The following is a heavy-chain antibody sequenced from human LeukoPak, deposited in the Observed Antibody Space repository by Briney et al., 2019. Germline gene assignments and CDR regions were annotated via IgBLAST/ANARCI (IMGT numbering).Heavy chain of an antibody. V-gene: IGHV4-30-2*01. D-gene: IGHD2-21*02. J-gene: IGHJ3*02. CDR1: GGSISSGGYS. CDR3: ARGVVTARQAFDI. CDR2: IYHSGST. Sequence: SQTLSLTCAVSGGSISSGGYSWSWIRQPPGKGLEWIGYIYHSGSTYYNPSLKRRVTISVDRSKNQFSLKLSSVTAADTAVYYCARGVVTARQAFDIWGQGTMVTVSS.